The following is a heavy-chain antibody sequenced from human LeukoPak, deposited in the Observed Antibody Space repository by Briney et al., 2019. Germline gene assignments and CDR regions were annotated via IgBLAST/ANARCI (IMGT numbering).Heavy chain of an antibody. V-gene: IGHV3-33*08. CDR3: ARDGTGSNSGWYIH. Sequence: GGSLRLSCAASGFTFSTYEMNWVRQAPGKGLEWVAVIWYDGSNKYYADSVKGRFTISRDNSKNTLYLQMNSLRAEDTAVYYCARDGTGSNSGWYIHWGQGALVTVSS. CDR2: IWYDGSNK. J-gene: IGHJ4*02. D-gene: IGHD6-19*01. CDR1: GFTFSTYE.